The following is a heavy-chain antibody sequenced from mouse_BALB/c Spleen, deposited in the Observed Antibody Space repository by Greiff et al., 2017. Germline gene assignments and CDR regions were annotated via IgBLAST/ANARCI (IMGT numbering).Heavy chain of an antibody. CDR2: IDPANGNT. CDR1: GFNIKDTY. CDR3: ARLGYGSNAMDY. J-gene: IGHJ4*01. D-gene: IGHD1-1*01. V-gene: IGHV14-3*02. Sequence: EVQRVESGAELVKPGASVKLSCTASGFNIKDTYMHWVKQRPEQGLEWIGRIDPANGNTKYDPKFQGKATITADTSSNTAYLQLSSLTSEDTAVYYCARLGYGSNAMDYWGQGTSVTVSS.